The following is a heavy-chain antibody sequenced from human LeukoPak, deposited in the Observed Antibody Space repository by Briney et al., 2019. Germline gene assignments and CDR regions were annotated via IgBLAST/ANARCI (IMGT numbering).Heavy chain of an antibody. Sequence: GRCRSLSWATAGFTFGSYAMRWVSHAPGNGLEWVSGIGASGGSTYYADSVKGRFTISRDNPKNTPYLQMTSLRTEEPAVYYCAKAEGYDILNGLDYWGQGTLVTVS. CDR2: IGASGGST. J-gene: IGHJ4*02. D-gene: IGHD3-9*01. CDR1: GFTFGSYA. CDR3: AKAEGYDILNGLDY. V-gene: IGHV3-23*01.